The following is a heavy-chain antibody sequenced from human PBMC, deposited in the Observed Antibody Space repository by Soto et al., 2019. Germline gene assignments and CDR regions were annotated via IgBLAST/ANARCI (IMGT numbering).Heavy chain of an antibody. Sequence: QVQLVESGGGVVQPGRSLRLSCAASGFTFSSYAMHWVRQAPGKGLEWVAVISYDGSNKYYADSVKGRFTISRDNSKNTLYLQMNSLRAEDTAVYYCARDHGARVWGSYPNNYFDYWGQGTLVTVSS. CDR3: ARDHGARVWGSYPNNYFDY. J-gene: IGHJ4*02. CDR1: GFTFSSYA. V-gene: IGHV3-30-3*01. CDR2: ISYDGSNK. D-gene: IGHD3-16*02.